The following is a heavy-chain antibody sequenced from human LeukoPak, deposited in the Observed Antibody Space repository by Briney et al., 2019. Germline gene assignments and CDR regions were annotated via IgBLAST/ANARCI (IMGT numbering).Heavy chain of an antibody. Sequence: PSETLSLTCAVYGGSFSGYYWSWIRQPPGKGLEWIGEINHSGSTNDNPSPKSRVTISVDTSKNQFSLKLSSVTAADTAVYYCARGGYDFWSGYYTGRFWFDPWGQGTLVTVSS. CDR2: INHSGST. J-gene: IGHJ5*02. V-gene: IGHV4-34*01. D-gene: IGHD3-3*01. CDR3: ARGGYDFWSGYYTGRFWFDP. CDR1: GGSFSGYY.